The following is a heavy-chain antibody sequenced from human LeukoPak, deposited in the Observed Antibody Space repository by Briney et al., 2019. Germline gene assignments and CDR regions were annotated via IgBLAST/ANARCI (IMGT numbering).Heavy chain of an antibody. CDR3: ARDIAVAGPNWFDP. Sequence: QPGGSLRLSCAASGFTFSSYWMHWVRQAPGKGLVWVSRINSDGSSTSYADSVKGRFAISRDNAKNTLYLQMNSLRAEDTAVHYCARDIAVAGPNWFDPWGQGTLVTVSS. CDR2: INSDGSST. V-gene: IGHV3-74*01. J-gene: IGHJ5*02. D-gene: IGHD6-19*01. CDR1: GFTFSSYW.